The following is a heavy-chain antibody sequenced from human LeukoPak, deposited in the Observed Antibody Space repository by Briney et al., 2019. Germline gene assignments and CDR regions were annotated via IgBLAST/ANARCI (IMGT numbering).Heavy chain of an antibody. CDR1: GGSVSSGSYY. V-gene: IGHV4-61*01. CDR3: ARGAYYFDY. J-gene: IGHJ4*02. Sequence: PSETLSLTCTVSGGSVSSGSYYWSWIRQPPGKGLEWIGYIYYSGSTNYNPFLKSRVTISVDTSKNQFSLKLSSATAADTAVYYCARGAYYFDYWGQGTLVTVSS. CDR2: IYYSGST.